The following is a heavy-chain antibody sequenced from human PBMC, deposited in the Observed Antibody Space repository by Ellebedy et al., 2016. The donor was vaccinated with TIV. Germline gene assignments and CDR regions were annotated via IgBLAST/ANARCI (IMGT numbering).Heavy chain of an antibody. Sequence: GGSLRLXXAASGFTFDDYIMNWVRQAPGKGLEWVSSISWDAASTFYADSVKGRFTISRDNSKNSLYLQMNSLRTEDTALYYCAKDPVVRGVRTYYFDYWGQGTLVTVSS. V-gene: IGHV3-43*01. D-gene: IGHD3-10*01. CDR2: ISWDAAST. CDR3: AKDPVVRGVRTYYFDY. CDR1: GFTFDDYI. J-gene: IGHJ4*02.